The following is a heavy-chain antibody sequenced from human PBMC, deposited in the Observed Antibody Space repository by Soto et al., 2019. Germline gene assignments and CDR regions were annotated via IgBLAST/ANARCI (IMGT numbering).Heavy chain of an antibody. CDR2: IGTSGNTI. D-gene: IGHD2-21*01. J-gene: IGHJ2*01. CDR3: AIFFHADDGKRDCSTVSAFLLNRSSDL. V-gene: IGHV3-48*03. Sequence: QAPGKGLEWVSYIGTSGNTIYYAVSVRGRFTISRDNAKNSLYLQMNSLRAEDTAVYFCAIFFHADDGKRDCSTVSAFLLNRSSDL.